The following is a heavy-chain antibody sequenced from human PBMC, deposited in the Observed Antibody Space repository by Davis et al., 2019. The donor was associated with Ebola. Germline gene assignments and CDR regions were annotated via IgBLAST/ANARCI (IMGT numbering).Heavy chain of an antibody. CDR2: IWYDGSNK. V-gene: IGHV3-33*01. D-gene: IGHD6-19*01. CDR1: GFTFSSYG. Sequence: GESLKISCAASGFTFSSYGMHWVRQAPGKGLEWVAVIWYDGSNKYYADSVKGRFTISRDNAKNSLYLQMNSLRDEDTAVYYCARDGIAVAGTALLYYYYGMDVWGKGTTVTVSS. J-gene: IGHJ6*04. CDR3: ARDGIAVAGTALLYYYYGMDV.